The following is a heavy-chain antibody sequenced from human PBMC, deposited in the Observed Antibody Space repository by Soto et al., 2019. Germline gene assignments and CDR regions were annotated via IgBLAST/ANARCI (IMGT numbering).Heavy chain of an antibody. V-gene: IGHV4-59*01. D-gene: IGHD5-18*01. CDR1: GGSISSYY. Sequence: PSETLSPTCAFSGGSISSYYWSWIRQPPGKGLEWVGYIYYSGSTNYNPSLKRRVTISVDTSRSPFSLKLSSVTAADTAVYYCARAPDSYGPGAFDPWGQGTLVTVSS. CDR2: IYYSGST. J-gene: IGHJ5*02. CDR3: ARAPDSYGPGAFDP.